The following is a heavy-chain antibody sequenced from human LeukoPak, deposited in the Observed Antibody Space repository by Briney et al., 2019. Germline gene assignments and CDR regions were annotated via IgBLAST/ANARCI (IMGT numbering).Heavy chain of an antibody. CDR3: AVSREAVAGHYYYGMDV. CDR2: LSYDGSNK. Sequence: GWALRLFCGAAGISFSSYYIHWGRQAPGGELVGVTVLSYDGSNKYYADSVKGRFTISRDNSKNTLYLQMNSLRAEDTAVYYCAVSREAVAGHYYYGMDVWGQGTTVTVSS. CDR1: GISFSSYY. V-gene: IGHV3-30-3*01. J-gene: IGHJ6*02. D-gene: IGHD6-19*01.